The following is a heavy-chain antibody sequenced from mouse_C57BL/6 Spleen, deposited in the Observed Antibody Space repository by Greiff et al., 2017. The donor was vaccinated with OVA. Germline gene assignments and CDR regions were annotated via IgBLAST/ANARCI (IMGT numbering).Heavy chain of an antibody. Sequence: EVKLMESGPELVKPGASVKISCKASGYSFTGYYMHWVKQSHGNILDWIGYIYPYNGVSSYNQKFKGKATLTVDKSSSTAYMELRSLTSEDSAVYYCAISDYSYAMDYWGQGTSVTVSS. D-gene: IGHD1-1*01. J-gene: IGHJ4*01. V-gene: IGHV1-31*01. CDR3: AISDYSYAMDY. CDR2: IYPYNGVS. CDR1: GYSFTGYY.